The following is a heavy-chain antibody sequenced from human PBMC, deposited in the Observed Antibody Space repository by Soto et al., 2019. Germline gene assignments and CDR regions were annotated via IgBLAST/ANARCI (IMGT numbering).Heavy chain of an antibody. D-gene: IGHD4-17*01. CDR2: IYHSGST. V-gene: IGHV4-4*02. Sequence: PSETLSLTCAVSGGSISSGGYSWSWVRQPPGKGLEWIGEIYHSGSTHYNPSLKSRVTISVDKSKNQFSLKLSSVTAADTAVYYCARVRDLYGDLDYWGQGTLVTVSS. J-gene: IGHJ4*02. CDR3: ARVRDLYGDLDY. CDR1: GGSISSGGYS.